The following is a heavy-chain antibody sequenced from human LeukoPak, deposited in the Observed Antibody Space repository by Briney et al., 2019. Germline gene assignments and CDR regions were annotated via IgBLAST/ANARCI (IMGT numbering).Heavy chain of an antibody. CDR3: ARDLSQYCSSTSCYGGY. V-gene: IGHV3-7*03. CDR1: GFSFSSYW. CDR2: IKQDGSEK. Sequence: GGSLRLSCAASGFSFSSYWMSWVRQAPGKGLEWVANIKQDGSEKYYVDSVKGRFTISRDNAKNSLYLQMNSLRAEDTAVYYCARDLSQYCSSTSCYGGYWGQGTLVTVSS. J-gene: IGHJ4*02. D-gene: IGHD2-2*01.